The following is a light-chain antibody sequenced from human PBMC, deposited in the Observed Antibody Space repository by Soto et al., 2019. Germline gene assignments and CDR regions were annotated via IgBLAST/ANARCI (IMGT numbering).Light chain of an antibody. V-gene: IGKV1-39*01. CDR3: QRSYDILGT. CDR1: QDISRN. J-gene: IGKJ1*01. CDR2: GSS. Sequence: DIQMTQCPSSLSASVGDRVTITCRARQDISRNLNWYQQKPGKAPNLLIFGSSTLQTGVPSRFTGRGSGTDCPVTISSLQREESATYYCQRSYDILGTFGQETNVEIQ.